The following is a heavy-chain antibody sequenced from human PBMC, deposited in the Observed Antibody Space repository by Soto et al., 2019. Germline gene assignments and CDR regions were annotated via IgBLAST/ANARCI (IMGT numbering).Heavy chain of an antibody. D-gene: IGHD2-2*01. V-gene: IGHV4-30-4*02. CDR2: MFYVGAA. J-gene: IGHJ5*02. Sequence: SETLSLTCSVFGGSISSGDYYWSWIRQPPGKGLEWIGYMFYVGAAYYNPSLKSRVTISVDTSKNQFSLKLNSVTAPDTAVYQCTRVVSFCRSPSYRARNWFDTWGEGTLVTVSS. CDR3: TRVVSFCRSPSYRARNWFDT. CDR1: GGSISSGDYY.